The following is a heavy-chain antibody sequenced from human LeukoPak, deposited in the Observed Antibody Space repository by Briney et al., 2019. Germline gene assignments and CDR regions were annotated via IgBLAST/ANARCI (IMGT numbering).Heavy chain of an antibody. Sequence: ASVKVSCKASGYTFTGYYMHWVRQAPGQGLEWMGRINPNSGGTNYAQKFQGRVTMTRDTSISTAYMELSRLRSDGTAVYYCARATYDFWSGYPSYYFDYWGQGTLVTVSS. V-gene: IGHV1-2*06. CDR3: ARATYDFWSGYPSYYFDY. D-gene: IGHD3-3*01. CDR2: INPNSGGT. J-gene: IGHJ4*02. CDR1: GYTFTGYY.